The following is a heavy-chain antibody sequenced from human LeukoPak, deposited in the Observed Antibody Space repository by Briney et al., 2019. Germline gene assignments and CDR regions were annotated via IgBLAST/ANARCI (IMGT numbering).Heavy chain of an antibody. CDR2: ISSNGGST. CDR1: GFTFSSHG. CDR3: ARAAGAPFDH. J-gene: IGHJ4*02. V-gene: IGHV3-64*01. Sequence: GSLRLSCAASGFTFSSHGMHWVRQAPGKGLEYVSGISSNGGSTFYTSSVKGRFTISRDNSENTLYLQMGSLRVEDMAVYYCARAAGAPFDHWGQGTLVSVSS. D-gene: IGHD1-26*01.